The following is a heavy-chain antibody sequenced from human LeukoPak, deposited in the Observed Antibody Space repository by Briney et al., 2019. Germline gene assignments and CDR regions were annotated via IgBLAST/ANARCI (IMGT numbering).Heavy chain of an antibody. V-gene: IGHV1-69*04. CDR1: GYTFTSYG. D-gene: IGHD6-25*01. Sequence: ASVKVSCKASGYTFTSYGISWVRQAPGQGLEWMGRIIPILGIANYAQKFQGRVTITADKSTSTAYMELSSLRSEDTAVYYCARESAAGPDYWGQGTLVTVSS. J-gene: IGHJ4*02. CDR3: ARESAAGPDY. CDR2: IIPILGIA.